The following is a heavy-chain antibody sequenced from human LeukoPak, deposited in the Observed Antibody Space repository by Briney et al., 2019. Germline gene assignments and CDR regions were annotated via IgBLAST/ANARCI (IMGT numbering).Heavy chain of an antibody. J-gene: IGHJ3*02. CDR3: ARRELADAFDI. D-gene: IGHD1-7*01. CDR1: GYSFTSYC. Sequence: GESLKISCKGSGYSFTSYCIGWVRQMPGKGLEWMGIIYPGDSDIRYSPSFQGQVTISADKAITTAYLQWSSLKASDTAMYYCARRELADAFDIWGQGTMVTVSS. V-gene: IGHV5-51*01. CDR2: IYPGDSDI.